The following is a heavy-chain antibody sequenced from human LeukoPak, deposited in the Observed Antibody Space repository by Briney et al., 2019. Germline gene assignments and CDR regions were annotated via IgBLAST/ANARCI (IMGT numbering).Heavy chain of an antibody. CDR3: ARAPVTSCRGAFCYPFDC. J-gene: IGHJ4*02. Sequence: GGSLRLSCAASGFSFSTYSMNWVRQAPGKGLEWVSATSSSDPGTYYAPSVRGRFTIYRDNSKNTVYLQMNSLRVEDAAIYYCARAPVTSCRGAFCYPFDCWGQGTRLTVSS. CDR1: GFSFSTYS. V-gene: IGHV3-23*01. D-gene: IGHD4-17*01. CDR2: TSSSDPGT.